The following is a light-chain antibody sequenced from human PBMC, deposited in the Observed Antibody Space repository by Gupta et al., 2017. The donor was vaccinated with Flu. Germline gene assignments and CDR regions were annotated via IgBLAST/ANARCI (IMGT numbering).Light chain of an antibody. V-gene: IGLV1-44*01. CDR2: NTN. CDR1: SSNIGNNN. J-gene: IGLJ2*01. CDR3: AAWDNSLNGVV. Sequence: QSVLTQPLSASATPGQTVTISCSGTSSNIGNNNVNWYQHLPGTAPKLLIYNTNQQSSGVPDRFSGSKSGTSASLAISGLQSEDEADYYCAAWDNSLNGVVFGGGTKLTGL.